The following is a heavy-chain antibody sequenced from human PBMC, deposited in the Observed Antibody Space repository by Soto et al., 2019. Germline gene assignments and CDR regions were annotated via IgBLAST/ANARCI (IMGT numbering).Heavy chain of an antibody. CDR3: ARLGRRGYSYGDAFDI. CDR2: IYYSGSA. Sequence: QLQLQESGPGLVKPSETLSLTCSVSGGSISSSSYYWGWIRQPPGKGLEWIGSIYYSGSAYYNPSLKSRVTISVDPSKNQSSLKLSSVTAADTAVYYCARLGRRGYSYGDAFDIWGQGTMVTVSS. D-gene: IGHD5-18*01. CDR1: GGSISSSSYY. V-gene: IGHV4-39*01. J-gene: IGHJ3*02.